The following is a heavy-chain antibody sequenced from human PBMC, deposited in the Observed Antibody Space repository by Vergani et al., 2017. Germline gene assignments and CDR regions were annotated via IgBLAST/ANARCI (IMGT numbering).Heavy chain of an antibody. D-gene: IGHD2-2*01. Sequence: EVQLVESGGGLVQPGGSLRLSCAASGFTVSSNYMSWVRQAPGKGLEWVSVIYSGGSTYYADSVKGRFTISRDNAKNSLYLQMNSLRAEDTAVYYCARGDVVVPAATDPAGAVDYWGQGTLVTVSS. CDR2: IYSGGST. J-gene: IGHJ4*02. CDR3: ARGDVVVPAATDPAGAVDY. V-gene: IGHV3-66*01. CDR1: GFTVSSNY.